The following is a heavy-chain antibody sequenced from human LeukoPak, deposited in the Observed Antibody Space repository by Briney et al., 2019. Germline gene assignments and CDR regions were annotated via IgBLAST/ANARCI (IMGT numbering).Heavy chain of an antibody. Sequence: PSETLSLTCTVSGGSISSSSYYWGWIRQPPGKGLEWVGSIYYSGSTYDNPALKSRVTISVDTSKNQCSLMLSSVTAAGTAVYYSPTYYCGGDCYLFDPWGQGTLVTVSS. J-gene: IGHJ5*01. CDR1: GGSISSSSYY. CDR3: PTYYCGGDCYLFDP. D-gene: IGHD2-21*02. V-gene: IGHV4-39*07. CDR2: IYYSGST.